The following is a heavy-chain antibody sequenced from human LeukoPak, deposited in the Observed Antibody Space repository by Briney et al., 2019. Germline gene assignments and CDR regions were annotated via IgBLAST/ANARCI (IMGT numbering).Heavy chain of an antibody. V-gene: IGHV1-69*05. CDR2: IIPIFGTA. Sequence: SVKVSCKASGGTFSSYAISWVRQAPGQGLEWMGGIIPIFGTANYAQKFQGRVTITTDESTSTAYMELRSLRSDDTAVYYCARAAHIAAAGTEDYFDYWGQGTLVTVSS. J-gene: IGHJ4*02. CDR3: ARAAHIAAAGTEDYFDY. D-gene: IGHD6-13*01. CDR1: GGTFSSYA.